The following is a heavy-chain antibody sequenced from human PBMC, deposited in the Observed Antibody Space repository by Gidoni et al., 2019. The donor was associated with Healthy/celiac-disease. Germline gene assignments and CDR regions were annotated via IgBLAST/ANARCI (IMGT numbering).Heavy chain of an antibody. J-gene: IGHJ4*02. CDR1: GGSISSSNW. Sequence: QLQLQEAGPGLVKPSGTLSLTGGVSGGSISSSNWWSWVRQPPGKGLEWIGEIKHSGSTNYNPYLKRRGTISVDKSKNQSSLKLRSGTSAEKAVYYCARTMASAGKYYDSSGYSGDWGQGTLVTVSS. CDR3: ARTMASAGKYYDSSGYSGD. D-gene: IGHD3-22*01. V-gene: IGHV4-4*02. CDR2: IKHSGST.